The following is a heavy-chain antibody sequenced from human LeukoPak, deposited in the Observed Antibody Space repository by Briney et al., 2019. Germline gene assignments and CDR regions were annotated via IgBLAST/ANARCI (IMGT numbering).Heavy chain of an antibody. Sequence: GGSLRLSCAASGFVFSNYGMDWVRQAPGKGLECVSYSSSSSITIYYADSVKGRFTISRDNAKNSVYLQMSSLRDEDTAVYYCARDGITMVRGVIIDFDYWGQGTRVTVSS. CDR3: ARDGITMVRGVIIDFDY. D-gene: IGHD3-10*01. CDR2: SSSSSITI. J-gene: IGHJ4*02. V-gene: IGHV3-48*02. CDR1: GFVFSNYG.